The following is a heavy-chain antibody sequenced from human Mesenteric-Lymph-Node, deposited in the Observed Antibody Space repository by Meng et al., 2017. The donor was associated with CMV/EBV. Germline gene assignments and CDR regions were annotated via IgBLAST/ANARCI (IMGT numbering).Heavy chain of an antibody. CDR1: GFLVSANF. D-gene: IGHD3-10*01. V-gene: IGHV3-53*01. Sequence: GGSLRLSCAASGFLVSANFIGWVRQAPGKGLEWVSLIYGGDSTYYRDSVQGRFIISRDNSTNTLYLQMNRLRGEDTAVYHCAKVGAAGGLQPFDRWGRGTLVTVSS. CDR3: AKVGAAGGLQPFDR. J-gene: IGHJ4*02. CDR2: IYGGDST.